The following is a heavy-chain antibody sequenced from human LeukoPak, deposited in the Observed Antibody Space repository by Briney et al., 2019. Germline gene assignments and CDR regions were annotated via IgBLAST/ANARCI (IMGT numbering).Heavy chain of an antibody. Sequence: GGSLRLSCAASGFTFTNYGIHWVRQAPGKGLEWVAVISYDGSDKYYADSVKGRFTISRDNSKNTLYLQMNSLRAEDTAVYYCARDGPRSSSTLVEVPANGLDSWGQGTLVTVSS. CDR1: GFTFTNYG. CDR2: ISYDGSDK. D-gene: IGHD2-15*01. V-gene: IGHV3-30*03. CDR3: ARDGPRSSSTLVEVPANGLDS. J-gene: IGHJ5*01.